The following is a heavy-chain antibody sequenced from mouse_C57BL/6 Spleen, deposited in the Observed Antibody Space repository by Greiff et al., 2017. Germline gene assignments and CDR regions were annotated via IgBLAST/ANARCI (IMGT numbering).Heavy chain of an antibody. CDR2: IHPNSGST. CDR3: ARGDYYDHDEAWFAY. J-gene: IGHJ3*01. D-gene: IGHD2-4*01. V-gene: IGHV1-64*01. Sequence: QVQLQQPGAELVKPGASVKLSCKASGYTFTSYWMHWVKQRPGQGLEWIGMIHPNSGSTNYNEKFKSKATLTVDKSSSTAYMQLSSLTSEDSAVYYCARGDYYDHDEAWFAYWGQGTLVTVSA. CDR1: GYTFTSYW.